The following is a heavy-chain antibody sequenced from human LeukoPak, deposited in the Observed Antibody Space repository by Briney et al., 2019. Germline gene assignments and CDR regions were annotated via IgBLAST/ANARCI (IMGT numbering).Heavy chain of an antibody. V-gene: IGHV4-59*01. CDR2: IYYSGST. J-gene: IGHJ3*02. CDR1: GASISSYY. Sequence: PSETLSLTCTVSGASISSYYWSWIRQPPGKGLEWIGYIYYSGSTNYNPSLKSRVTISVDTSKNQFSLKLSSVTAADTAVYYCARSRKWLLLLSDAFDIWGQGTMVTVSS. CDR3: ARSRKWLLLLSDAFDI. D-gene: IGHD3-22*01.